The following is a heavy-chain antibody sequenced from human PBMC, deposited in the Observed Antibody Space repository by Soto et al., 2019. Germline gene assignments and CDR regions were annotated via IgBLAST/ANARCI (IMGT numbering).Heavy chain of an antibody. CDR1: GGSISSGSYY. Sequence: SETLSLTCTVSGGSISSGSYYWSWIRQHPGKGLEWIGYIYSSGSTYYNPSLKSRVTISVDTSKNQFSLKLSSVTAADTAVYYCARGGGSYRFDYWGQGTLVTVSS. CDR3: ARGGGSYRFDY. J-gene: IGHJ4*02. V-gene: IGHV4-31*03. D-gene: IGHD1-26*01. CDR2: IYSSGST.